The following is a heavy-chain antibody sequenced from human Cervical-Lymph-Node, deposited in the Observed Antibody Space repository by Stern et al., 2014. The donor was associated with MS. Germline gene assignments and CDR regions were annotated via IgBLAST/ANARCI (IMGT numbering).Heavy chain of an antibody. CDR2: IIPIFGTA. Sequence: VQLVESGAEVKKPGSSVKVSCKASGGTFSSYDIRWVRQAPGQGLEWMGGIIPIFGTANYEQKFPGRVPITADESTSTAYMELSSLRSEDTAVYFCARDDGTISDGMDVWGQGTTVTVSS. CDR1: GGTFSSYD. V-gene: IGHV1-69*01. J-gene: IGHJ6*02. CDR3: ARDDGTISDGMDV. D-gene: IGHD3-3*01.